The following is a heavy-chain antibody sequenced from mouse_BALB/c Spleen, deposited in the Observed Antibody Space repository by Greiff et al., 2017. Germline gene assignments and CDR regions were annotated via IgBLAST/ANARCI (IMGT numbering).Heavy chain of an antibody. Sequence: EVKLVESGGGLVKPGGSLKLSCAASGFTFSSYAMSWVRQTPEKRLEWVATINSNGGSTYYPDSVKGRFTISRDNAKNTLYLQMSSLKSEDTAMYYCARGSLDYRYDKGFDYWGQGTTLTVSS. CDR3: ARGSLDYRYDKGFDY. J-gene: IGHJ2*01. CDR2: INSNGGST. D-gene: IGHD2-14*01. CDR1: GFTFSSYA. V-gene: IGHV5-6-3*01.